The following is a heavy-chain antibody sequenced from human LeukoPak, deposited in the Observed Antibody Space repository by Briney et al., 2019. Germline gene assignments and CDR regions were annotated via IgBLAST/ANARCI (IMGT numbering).Heavy chain of an antibody. Sequence: PGGSLRLSCAASGFTFSSYGMHWVRQAPGKGLEWVAVISYDGSNKYYADSVKGRFTISRDNSKNTLYLQMNSLRAEDTAVYFFAKDFRPVAVAGTGILDYWGQGTLVTVSS. CDR2: ISYDGSNK. CDR3: AKDFRPVAVAGTGILDY. V-gene: IGHV3-30*18. D-gene: IGHD6-19*01. CDR1: GFTFSSYG. J-gene: IGHJ4*02.